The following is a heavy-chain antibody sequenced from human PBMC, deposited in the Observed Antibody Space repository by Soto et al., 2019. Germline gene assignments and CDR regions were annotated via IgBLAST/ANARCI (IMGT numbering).Heavy chain of an antibody. V-gene: IGHV4-4*07. CDR3: AREAGPDRWFDP. CDR2: ISTSGTT. D-gene: IGHD6-19*01. J-gene: IGHJ5*02. CDR1: GASISNYF. Sequence: SETLSLTCTVSGASISNYFWTWIRQPAGKGLDWIGRISTSGTTNYNPPLKSRVTMSVDTSKNHFSLNLSSVTAADTAVYYCAREAGPDRWFDPWGQGTLVTVSS.